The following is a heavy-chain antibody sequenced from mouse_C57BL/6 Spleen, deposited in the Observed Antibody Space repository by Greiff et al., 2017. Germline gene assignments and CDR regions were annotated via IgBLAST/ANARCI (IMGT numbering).Heavy chain of an antibody. CDR3: ARELFTYYFDY. Sequence: EVQLVESGGGLVKPGGSLKLSCAASGFTFSSYAMSWVRQTPEKRLEWVATISDGGSYTYYPDNVKGRFTISRDNAKNNLYLQMSHLKSEDTAMYYCARELFTYYFDYWGQGTTLTVSS. CDR2: ISDGGSYT. V-gene: IGHV5-4*01. J-gene: IGHJ2*01. CDR1: GFTFSSYA. D-gene: IGHD1-1*01.